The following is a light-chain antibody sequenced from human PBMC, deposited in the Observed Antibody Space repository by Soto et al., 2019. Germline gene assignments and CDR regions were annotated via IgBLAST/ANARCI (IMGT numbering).Light chain of an antibody. CDR1: QGISNY. J-gene: IGKJ1*01. CDR2: AAS. Sequence: DIQMTQSPSSLSASVGDRVTITCRASQGISNYLAWYQQKPGKVPKLLIYAASTLQTGVQSRFSGSGSGSDFTLTISSLQPEDVAIYYCQKYQSAPRTFVQGTKVEIK. V-gene: IGKV1-27*01. CDR3: QKYQSAPRT.